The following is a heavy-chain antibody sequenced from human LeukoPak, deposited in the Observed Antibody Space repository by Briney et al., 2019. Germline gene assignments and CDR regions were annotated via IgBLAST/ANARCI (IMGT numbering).Heavy chain of an antibody. D-gene: IGHD2-15*01. Sequence: GGSLRLSCAASGFTFSSYEMNWVRQAPGKGLEWVSYISSSGSTVYYADSVKGRFTISRDNAKNSLYLQMNSLRAEDTAVYYCASRYCSGGSCYGVGAFDIWGQGTMVTVSS. V-gene: IGHV3-48*03. CDR2: ISSSGSTV. CDR1: GFTFSSYE. J-gene: IGHJ3*02. CDR3: ASRYCSGGSCYGVGAFDI.